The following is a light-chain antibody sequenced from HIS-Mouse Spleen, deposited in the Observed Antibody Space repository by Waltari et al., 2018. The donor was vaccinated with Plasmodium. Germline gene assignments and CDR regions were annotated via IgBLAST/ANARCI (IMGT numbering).Light chain of an antibody. CDR3: YSAADNNLV. CDR1: VLATKY. CDR2: KDS. Sequence: SYELTQPSSVSVSPGQTARITSSGDVLATKYARRFQQKTGQAPVLVIYKDSERPSGIPERFSGSSSGTTVTLTISGAQVEDEADYYCYSAADNNLVFGGGTKLTVL. J-gene: IGLJ3*02. V-gene: IGLV3-27*01.